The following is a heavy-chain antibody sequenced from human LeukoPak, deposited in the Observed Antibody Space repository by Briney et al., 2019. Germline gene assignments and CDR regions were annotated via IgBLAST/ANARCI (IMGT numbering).Heavy chain of an antibody. CDR2: IKQDGSEK. D-gene: IGHD5-18*01. CDR1: GFTLSSYG. V-gene: IGHV3-7*03. J-gene: IGHJ4*02. CDR3: ARGYRTFDD. Sequence: PGGSLRLSCAASGFTLSSYGMSWVRQAPGKGLEWVANIKQDGSEKYYVDSVKGRFTISRDNAKNSLYLQMNSLRADDTAVYYCARGYRTFDDWGQGTLVTVSS.